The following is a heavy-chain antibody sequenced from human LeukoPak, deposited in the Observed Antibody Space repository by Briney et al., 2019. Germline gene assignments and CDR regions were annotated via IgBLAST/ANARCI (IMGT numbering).Heavy chain of an antibody. CDR1: GGSISSGGYY. J-gene: IGHJ4*02. CDR2: IYYSGST. CDR3: ARGHCSGGSCYSHDY. V-gene: IGHV4-31*03. D-gene: IGHD2-15*01. Sequence: SQTLSLTCTVSGGSISSGGYYWSWIRQHPGKGLEWIGYIYYSGSTYCNPSLKSRVTISVDTSKNQFSLKLSSVTAADTAVYYCARGHCSGGSCYSHDYWGQGTLVTVSS.